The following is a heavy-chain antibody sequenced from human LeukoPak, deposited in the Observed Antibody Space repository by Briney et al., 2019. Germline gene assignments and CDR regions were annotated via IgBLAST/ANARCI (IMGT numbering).Heavy chain of an antibody. D-gene: IGHD5-12*01. Sequence: GSLRLSCAASGFTFSSYNMNWVRQAPGKGLEWVSSISSTGRSYIYYADSVKGRFTISRDNAKNSLYLQMNSLRAEDTAVYYCAREHSGYDFPGRDYYYMDVWGKGTTVTVSS. CDR1: GFTFSSYN. V-gene: IGHV3-21*01. CDR2: ISSTGRSYI. CDR3: AREHSGYDFPGRDYYYMDV. J-gene: IGHJ6*03.